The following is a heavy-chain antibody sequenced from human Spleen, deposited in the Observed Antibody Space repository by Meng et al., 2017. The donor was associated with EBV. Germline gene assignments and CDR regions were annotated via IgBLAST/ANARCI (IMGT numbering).Heavy chain of an antibody. CDR1: GLTLSSYG. J-gene: IGHJ4*02. V-gene: IGHV3-30*03. D-gene: IGHD1-1*01. Sequence: QVQLVESGGGEVQPGGSLRLSCAASGLTLSSYGMHWVRQAPGKGLEWVSHISYDGRHKYYADSVKGRVTISRDNSKNTLFLQMNSLRVDDTAEYYCAIGHNWNEWGYFGSWGQGTLVTVSS. CDR2: ISYDGRHK. CDR3: AIGHNWNEWGYFGS.